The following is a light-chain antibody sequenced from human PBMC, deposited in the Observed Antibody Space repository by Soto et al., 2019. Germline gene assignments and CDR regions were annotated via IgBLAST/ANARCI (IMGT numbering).Light chain of an antibody. CDR3: AAWDDSLNGVV. V-gene: IGLV1-44*01. CDR1: SSNIGSTT. Sequence: QSVLTQPPSASGTPGQRVTIACSASSSNIGSTTVKWYQQLPGTAPKLLIYNNNQRPSGVPDRFSGSKSGTSASLAISGLQSEDEADYYCAAWDDSLNGVVFGGGTKVTVL. CDR2: NNN. J-gene: IGLJ3*02.